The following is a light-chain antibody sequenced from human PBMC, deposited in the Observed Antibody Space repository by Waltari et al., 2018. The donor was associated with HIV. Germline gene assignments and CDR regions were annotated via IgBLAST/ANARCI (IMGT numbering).Light chain of an antibody. CDR2: FAS. Sequence: EIVLTQSPLSLAVTPGEPASISCRSRQSLLHNNGYTYLSWILQKPGQSPQLLIYFASNRASGVPERFSGTGSDTDFTLKISRVEADDVGVYYCMQTLQAFTFGGGTKVELK. J-gene: IGKJ4*02. CDR1: QSLLHNNGYTY. V-gene: IGKV2-28*01. CDR3: MQTLQAFT.